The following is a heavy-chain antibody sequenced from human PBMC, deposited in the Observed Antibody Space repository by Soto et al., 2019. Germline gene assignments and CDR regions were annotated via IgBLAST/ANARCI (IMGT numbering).Heavy chain of an antibody. D-gene: IGHD1-1*01. CDR2: ISNSGRT. CDR1: GGSFSDSY. Sequence: SETLSLTCAVFGGSFSDSYWSWIRQSPGKGLEWIGEISNSGRTYYNPSLKSRVTISGDTSKNQFSLEVRSVAAADTGTYYCARGRPAIATRWFDSWGQGILVTVSS. J-gene: IGHJ5*01. CDR3: ARGRPAIATRWFDS. V-gene: IGHV4-34*01.